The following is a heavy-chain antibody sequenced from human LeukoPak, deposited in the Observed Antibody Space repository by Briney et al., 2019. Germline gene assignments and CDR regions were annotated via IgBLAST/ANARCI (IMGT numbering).Heavy chain of an antibody. CDR2: ISSGGRIK. CDR1: GVTVRSYE. D-gene: IGHD6-19*01. Sequence: GGSLRLSGAACGVTVRSYEMGGGRQAPGKGLERVSYISSGGRIKYYADSVKGRFTISRDNAKNSLYLQMNSLRAEDTAVYYCARDEPGIAVDVGVYWGQGTLVTVSS. V-gene: IGHV3-48*03. J-gene: IGHJ4*02. CDR3: ARDEPGIAVDVGVY.